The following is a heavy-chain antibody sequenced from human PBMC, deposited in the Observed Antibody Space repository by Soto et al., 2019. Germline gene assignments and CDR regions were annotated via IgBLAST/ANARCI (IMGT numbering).Heavy chain of an antibody. CDR1: GYTFTSYG. CDR3: AIRTGQLPYYFDY. CDR2: ITVYNGKT. V-gene: IGHV1-18*01. Sequence: WPSVKVSCRASGYTFTSYGLSWMRQAPGQGLEWLGWITVYNGKTNYAQKLQGRVTMTTDTSTSTAYLELRSLRYDDTALYYCAIRTGQLPYYFDYWGQGTLVTVSS. J-gene: IGHJ4*02. D-gene: IGHD6-6*01.